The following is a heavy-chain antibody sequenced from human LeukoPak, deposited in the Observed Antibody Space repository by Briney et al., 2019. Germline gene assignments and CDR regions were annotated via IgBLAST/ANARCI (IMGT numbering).Heavy chain of an antibody. Sequence: SETLSLTCAVYGGSFSGYYWSWIRQPPGKGLEWIGEINHSGSTNYNPSLKSRVTISVDTSKNQFSLKLSSVTAADTAVYYCARRRWLKIDYWGQGTLVTVSS. CDR3: ARRRWLKIDY. V-gene: IGHV4-34*01. CDR1: GGSFSGYY. CDR2: INHSGST. D-gene: IGHD6-19*01. J-gene: IGHJ4*02.